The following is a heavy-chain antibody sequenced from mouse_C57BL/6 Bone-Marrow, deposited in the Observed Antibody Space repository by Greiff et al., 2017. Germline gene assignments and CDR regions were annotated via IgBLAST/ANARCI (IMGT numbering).Heavy chain of an antibody. CDR2: ISDGGSYT. J-gene: IGHJ2*01. V-gene: IGHV5-4*03. CDR3: ARATYDFDY. CDR1: GFTFSSYA. D-gene: IGHD6-1*01. Sequence: EVKLVESGGGLVKPGGSLKLSCAASGFTFSSYAMSWVRQTPEKRLEWVATISDGGSYTYYPDNVKGRFTISRDNAKNNLYLQMSHLKAEDTAMYYCARATYDFDYWGQGTTLTVSS.